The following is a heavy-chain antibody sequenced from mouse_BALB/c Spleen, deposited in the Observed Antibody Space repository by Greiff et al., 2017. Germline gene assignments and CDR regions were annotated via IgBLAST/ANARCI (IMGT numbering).Heavy chain of an antibody. CDR2: ISSGGGNT. CDR3: ARSVSWFAY. V-gene: IGHV5-9*03. Sequence: EVKLVDSGGGLVKPGGSLKLSCAASGFTFSSYTMSWVRQTPEKRLEWVATISSGGGNTYYPDSVKGRFTISRDNAKNNLYLQMSSLRSEDTALYYCARSVSWFAYWGQGTLVTVSA. J-gene: IGHJ3*01. CDR1: GFTFSSYT.